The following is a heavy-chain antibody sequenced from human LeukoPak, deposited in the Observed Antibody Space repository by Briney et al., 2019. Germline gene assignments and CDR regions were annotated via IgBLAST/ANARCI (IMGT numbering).Heavy chain of an antibody. J-gene: IGHJ5*02. D-gene: IGHD1-14*01. V-gene: IGHV4-34*01. CDR2: INHSGST. Sequence: SETLSLTCAVYGGSFSGYYWSWIRQPPGKGLEWIGEINHSGSTNYNPSLKSRVTMSVDTSKNQFSLKLSSVTAADTAVYYCASTYPTGGNWFDPWGQGTLVTVSS. CDR1: GGSFSGYY. CDR3: ASTYPTGGNWFDP.